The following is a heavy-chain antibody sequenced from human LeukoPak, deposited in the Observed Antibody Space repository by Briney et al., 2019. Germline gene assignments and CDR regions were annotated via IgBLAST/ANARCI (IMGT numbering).Heavy chain of an antibody. CDR1: GDSVSSNSAA. J-gene: IGHJ5*02. CDR3: ARGEKWFDP. D-gene: IGHD1-26*01. Sequence: SQTLSLTCAISGDSVSSNSAAWNWFRQSPSRGLEWLGRTYYRSKWYNDYAVSVKSRITINPDTSKNQCSLQLNSVTPEDTAVYNCARGEKWFDPWGQGTLVTVSS. V-gene: IGHV6-1*01. CDR2: TYYRSKWYN.